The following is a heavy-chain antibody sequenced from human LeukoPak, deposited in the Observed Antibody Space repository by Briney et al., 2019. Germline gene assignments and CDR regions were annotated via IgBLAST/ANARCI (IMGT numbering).Heavy chain of an antibody. J-gene: IGHJ6*03. D-gene: IGHD3-3*01. CDR1: GGSISSDY. CDR2: IYYSGST. CDR3: ARRYDFFAMDV. Sequence: SETLSLTCTVSGGSISSDYWGWIRQPPGRGLEWIGYIYYSGSTNYNPSLKSRVTISVDTSKNQFSLKLSSVTAADTAVYYCARRYDFFAMDVWGKGTTVTVSS. V-gene: IGHV4-59*01.